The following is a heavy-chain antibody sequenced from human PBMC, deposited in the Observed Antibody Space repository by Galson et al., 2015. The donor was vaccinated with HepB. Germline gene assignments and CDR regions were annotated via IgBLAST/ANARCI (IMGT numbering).Heavy chain of an antibody. Sequence: SLRLSCAASVFNFRTYGMSWVRQAPGKGLQWVSTINGSGGNTHYADSVKGRFTISRDNSKNTLYLHMNSLRAEDTAVYYCAKDAGGTDSGPFEYWGQGTLVTVSS. J-gene: IGHJ4*02. CDR1: VFNFRTYG. V-gene: IGHV3-23*01. D-gene: IGHD1-26*01. CDR2: INGSGGNT. CDR3: AKDAGGTDSGPFEY.